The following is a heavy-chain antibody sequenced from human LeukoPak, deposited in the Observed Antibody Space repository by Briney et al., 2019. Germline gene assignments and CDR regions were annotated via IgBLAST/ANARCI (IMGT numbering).Heavy chain of an antibody. CDR3: AREGYNEASSYFDY. CDR2: IYYSGST. V-gene: IGHV4-61*01. J-gene: IGHJ4*02. CDR1: GYSISSGYY. Sequence: PSETLSLTCAVSGYSISSGYYWGWIRQPPGKGLEWIGYIYYSGSTNYKPSLKSRVTISVDTSKNQFSLKLSSVTAADSAVYYCAREGYNEASSYFDYWGQGTLVTVSS. D-gene: IGHD5-24*01.